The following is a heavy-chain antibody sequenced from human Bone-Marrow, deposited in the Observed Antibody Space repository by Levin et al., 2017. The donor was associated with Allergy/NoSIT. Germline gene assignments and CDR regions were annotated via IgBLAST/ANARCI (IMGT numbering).Heavy chain of an antibody. D-gene: IGHD2-21*01. V-gene: IGHV1-69-2*01. CDR1: GSTFTDHY. Sequence: PGGSLRLSCKASGSTFTDHYVQWVQQAPGRGLEWMGLVDPEDGEAMYAEKFQDRVTITADTSTDTAYMELSSLRSEDTATYYCATLAYWGQGTRVTVSS. CDR3: ATLAY. CDR2: VDPEDGEA. J-gene: IGHJ4*02.